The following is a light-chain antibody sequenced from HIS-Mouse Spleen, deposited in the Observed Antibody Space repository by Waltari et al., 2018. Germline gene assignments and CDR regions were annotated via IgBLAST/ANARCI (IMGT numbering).Light chain of an antibody. V-gene: IGLV1-51*01. CDR1: SPNLGNNY. CDR2: DNN. Sequence: QSVLTQPPSVSAAPGQQVTISCSGSSPNLGNNYLPWYQQLPGTAPKLLIYDNNKRPSGIPDRFSGSKSGTSATLGITGLQTGDEADYYCGTWDSSLSAHVVFGGGTKLTVL. CDR3: GTWDSSLSAHVV. J-gene: IGLJ2*01.